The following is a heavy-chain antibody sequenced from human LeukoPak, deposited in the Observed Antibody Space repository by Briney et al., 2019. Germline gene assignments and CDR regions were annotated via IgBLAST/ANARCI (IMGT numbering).Heavy chain of an antibody. CDR2: ISYDGTNK. CDR1: GITFSRSA. CDR3: TRGTVPGLATTYGTYFDS. Sequence: GRSLRLSCAASGITFSRSAMHWVRQAPSKGLEWVAIISYDGTNKYYVDSVKGRFTISRDNSKNTLYLQMDSLRAEDTAVYYCTRGTVPGLATTYGTYFDSWGRGTLVTVS. D-gene: IGHD5-12*01. J-gene: IGHJ4*02. V-gene: IGHV3-30*04.